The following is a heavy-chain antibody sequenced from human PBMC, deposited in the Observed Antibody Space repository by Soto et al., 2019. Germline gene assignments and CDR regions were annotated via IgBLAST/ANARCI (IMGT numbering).Heavy chain of an antibody. CDR2: ISSSSSTI. Sequence: GGSLRLSCAASGFTFSSYSMNWVRQAPGKGLDWVSYISSSSSTIYYADSVKGRFTISRDNAKNSLYLQMNSLRAEDTAVYYCARDYFKYYDSSGYYGSPAYWGQGTLVTVSS. CDR3: ARDYFKYYDSSGYYGSPAY. J-gene: IGHJ4*02. CDR1: GFTFSSYS. V-gene: IGHV3-48*01. D-gene: IGHD3-22*01.